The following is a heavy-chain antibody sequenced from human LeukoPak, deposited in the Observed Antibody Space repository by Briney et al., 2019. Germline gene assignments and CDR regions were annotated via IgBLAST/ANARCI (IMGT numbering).Heavy chain of an antibody. D-gene: IGHD3-10*01. Sequence: GGSLRLSCAASGFTFSSYGMHWVRQATGKGLEWVSGIGPAGDTYYAGSVKGRFTISRENAKNSLYLQMSSLRAGDTAVYYCARVACGPGSYYFDHWGQGTLVTVSS. CDR2: IGPAGDT. CDR1: GFTFSSYG. CDR3: ARVACGPGSYYFDH. V-gene: IGHV3-13*04. J-gene: IGHJ4*02.